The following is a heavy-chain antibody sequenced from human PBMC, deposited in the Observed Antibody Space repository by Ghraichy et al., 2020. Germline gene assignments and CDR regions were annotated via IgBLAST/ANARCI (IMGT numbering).Heavy chain of an antibody. CDR3: ARHRGGGGKDYFDY. V-gene: IGHV4-59*08. J-gene: IGHJ4*02. CDR1: DGSFSNYY. Sequence: SETLSLTCTVSDGSFSNYYWSWIRQPPGKGLEWIAYMLYTGNTNSNPSLKSRVTISVDTSKNQFSLKLSSVTAADTAVYYCARHRGGGGKDYFDYWGQGTVVTVSS. D-gene: IGHD4-23*01. CDR2: MLYTGNT.